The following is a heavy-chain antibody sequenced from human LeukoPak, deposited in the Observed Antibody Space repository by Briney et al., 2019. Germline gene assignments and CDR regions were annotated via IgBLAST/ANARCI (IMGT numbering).Heavy chain of an antibody. V-gene: IGHV1-69*04. CDR1: GGTFSSYA. CDR2: IIPIFGIA. Sequence: SVKVSCKASGGTFSSYAISWVRQAPGQGLEWMGRIIPIFGIANYAQKFQGRVTITADKSTSTAYMELSSLRSEDTAVYYCARDLGSGYDLGFDYWGQGTQVTVSS. J-gene: IGHJ4*02. CDR3: ARDLGSGYDLGFDY. D-gene: IGHD5-12*01.